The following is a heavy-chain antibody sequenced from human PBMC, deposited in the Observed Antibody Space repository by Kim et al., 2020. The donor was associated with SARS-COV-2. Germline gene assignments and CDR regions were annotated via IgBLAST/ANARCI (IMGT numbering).Heavy chain of an antibody. CDR3: AREANHMDDYGRRKSYGVDV. Sequence: SETLSLTCAVSGGSISSSYWWSWVRQPPGKGLEWIGEIYHSGSTNYNPSLKSRVTISVDKSKNQFSLKLSSVTAADTAVYVCAREANHMDDYGRRKSYGVDVWGQGTTVTVSS. V-gene: IGHV4-4*02. CDR1: GGSISSSYW. CDR2: IYHSGST. D-gene: IGHD4-17*01. J-gene: IGHJ6*02.